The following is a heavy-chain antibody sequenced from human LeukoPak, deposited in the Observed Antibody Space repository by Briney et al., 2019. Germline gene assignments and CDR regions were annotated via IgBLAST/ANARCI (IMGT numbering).Heavy chain of an antibody. D-gene: IGHD6-13*01. J-gene: IGHJ5*02. CDR2: INPNSGGT. Sequence: AASVKVSCKASGYTFTGYYMHWVRQAPGQGLEWMGWINPNSGGTNYAQKFQGRVTMTRDTSISTAYMELSRLRSDDTAVYYCARDRPYSSSCYDPWGQGTLVTVSS. CDR1: GYTFTGYY. CDR3: ARDRPYSSSCYDP. V-gene: IGHV1-2*02.